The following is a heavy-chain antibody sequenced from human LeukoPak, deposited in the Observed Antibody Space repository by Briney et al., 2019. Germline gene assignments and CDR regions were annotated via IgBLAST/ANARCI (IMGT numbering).Heavy chain of an antibody. Sequence: PGGSLRVSCAASGFNFRDAAMTWVRQAPGKGLEWVSLISFSGDNSYYADSVKGRFTISRDNSKNTLSLQMNSLRVEDTAIYYCAKDLQLSTWGLGTMVTVSS. J-gene: IGHJ3*01. CDR3: AKDLQLST. V-gene: IGHV3-23*01. CDR1: GFNFRDAA. CDR2: ISFSGDNS. D-gene: IGHD5-24*01.